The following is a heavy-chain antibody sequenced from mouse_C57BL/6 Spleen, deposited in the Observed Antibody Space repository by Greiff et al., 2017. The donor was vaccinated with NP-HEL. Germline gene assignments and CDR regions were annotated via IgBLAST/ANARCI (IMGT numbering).Heavy chain of an antibody. D-gene: IGHD2-4*01. CDR3: ARGGITRAMDY. CDR1: GYSITSGYD. CDR2: ISYSGNT. V-gene: IGHV3-1*01. Sequence: VKLVESGPGMVKPSQSLSLTCTVTGYSITSGYDWHWIRHFPGNKLEWMGYISYSGNTNYNPSLKSRISITHDTSKNQFFLKLNSVTTEDTATYYCARGGITRAMDYWGQGTSVTVSS. J-gene: IGHJ4*01.